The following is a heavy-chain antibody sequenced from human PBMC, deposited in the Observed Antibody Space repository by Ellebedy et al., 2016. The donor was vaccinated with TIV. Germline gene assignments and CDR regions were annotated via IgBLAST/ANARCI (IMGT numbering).Heavy chain of an antibody. CDR3: ARDGGSGSYWEGFDY. Sequence: GESLKISCAASGFTFSTFWISWPRQAPGKGLEWVATTKKDGSEKYYVDSVKGRFTISRDNARNSLYLQMSSLRVEDTAVYYCARDGGSGSYWEGFDYWGQGTLVTVSS. V-gene: IGHV3-7*01. CDR2: TKKDGSEK. D-gene: IGHD3-10*01. J-gene: IGHJ4*02. CDR1: GFTFSTFW.